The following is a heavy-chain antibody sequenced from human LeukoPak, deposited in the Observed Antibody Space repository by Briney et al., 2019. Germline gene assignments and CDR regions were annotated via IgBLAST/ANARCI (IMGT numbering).Heavy chain of an antibody. CDR3: ARGLGPYYFDY. V-gene: IGHV3-21*01. J-gene: IGHJ4*02. CDR2: ITSGSSYI. D-gene: IGHD3/OR15-3a*01. Sequence: GGSLRLSCAASGYTFSTYSMNWVRQAPGKGLEWVSSITSGSSYIYYADSVKGRFTISRDNSKNTLYLQMNSLRAEDTAVYYCARGLGPYYFDYWGQGTLVTVSS. CDR1: GYTFSTYS.